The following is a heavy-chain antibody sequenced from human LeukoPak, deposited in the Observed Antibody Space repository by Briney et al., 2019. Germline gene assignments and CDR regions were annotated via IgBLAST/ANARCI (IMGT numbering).Heavy chain of an antibody. Sequence: GRSLRLSCAAAGFTASSKYISWVRQPPGKGLEWVSVIYSGGSTYYADSVKGRFTISRHNSKNTLYLQMNSLRAEDTAVYYCARGDSSSWTVFDYWGRGTLVLVSS. D-gene: IGHD6-13*01. J-gene: IGHJ4*02. CDR1: GFTASSKY. V-gene: IGHV3-53*04. CDR2: IYSGGST. CDR3: ARGDSSSWTVFDY.